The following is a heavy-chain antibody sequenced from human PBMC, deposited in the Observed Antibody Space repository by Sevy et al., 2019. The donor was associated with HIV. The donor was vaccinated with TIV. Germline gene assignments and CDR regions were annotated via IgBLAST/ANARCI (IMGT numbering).Heavy chain of an antibody. CDR3: ARDPYCSGGSCYGSGAFDI. D-gene: IGHD2-15*01. V-gene: IGHV3-30-3*01. Sequence: GGSLRLSCAASVFTFSSYAMHWVRQAPGKGLEWVAVISYDGSNKYYADSVKGRFTISRDNSKNTLYLQMNSLRAEDTAVYYCARDPYCSGGSCYGSGAFDIWGQGTMVTVSS. CDR1: VFTFSSYA. CDR2: ISYDGSNK. J-gene: IGHJ3*02.